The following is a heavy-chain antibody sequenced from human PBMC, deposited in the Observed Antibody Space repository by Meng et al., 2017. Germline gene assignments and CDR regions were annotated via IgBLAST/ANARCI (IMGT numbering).Heavy chain of an antibody. D-gene: IGHD1-26*01. J-gene: IGHJ4*02. CDR1: GDSDSSNSAA. CDR2: AYYRSKWYH. V-gene: IGHV6-1*01. CDR3: ARGSYSFDS. Sequence: QFKPLLSGPGLVKPSQTFSLLFAISGDSDSSNSAAWNWSRQSPSRGLEWLGRAYYRSKWYHDYAESVKSRISIDPDTSKNQFSLQLRSVTPEDSAVYYCARGSYSFDSWGQRTLVTVSS.